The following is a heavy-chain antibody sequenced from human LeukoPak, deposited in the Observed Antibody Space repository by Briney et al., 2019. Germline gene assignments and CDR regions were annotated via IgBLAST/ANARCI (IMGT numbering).Heavy chain of an antibody. Sequence: GGSLRLSCAASGFTFSNYAMSWVRQAPGKGLEWVSVIYSGGSTYYADSVKGRFTISRDNSKNTLYLQMNSLRVEDTAVYYCARDRLGYCSSTSCRHLDYWGQGTLVTVSS. CDR3: ARDRLGYCSSTSCRHLDY. V-gene: IGHV3-66*01. J-gene: IGHJ4*02. CDR2: IYSGGST. CDR1: GFTFSNYA. D-gene: IGHD2-2*01.